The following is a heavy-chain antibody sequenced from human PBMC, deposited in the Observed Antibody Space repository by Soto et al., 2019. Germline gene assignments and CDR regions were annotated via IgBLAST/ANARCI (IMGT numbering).Heavy chain of an antibody. Sequence: SQTLSLTCAISGDTVSTNTVAWNWIRQSPSRGLEWLGRIYYKSRWYNDYSESLKSRIAIIPDTSRNQFSLQLNSVIPEDTAVYYCARDWGYDPDPTYYYGMDVWGQGTKVTVSS. V-gene: IGHV6-1*01. CDR1: GDTVSTNTVA. J-gene: IGHJ6*02. CDR3: ARDWGYDPDPTYYYGMDV. CDR2: IYYKSRWYN. D-gene: IGHD5-12*01.